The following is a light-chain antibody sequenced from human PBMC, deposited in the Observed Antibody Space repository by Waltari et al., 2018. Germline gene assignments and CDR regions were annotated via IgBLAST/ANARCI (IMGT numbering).Light chain of an antibody. J-gene: IGKJ2*01. V-gene: IGKV1-5*03. CDR1: QSISSW. Sequence: DIQMTQSPSTLSASVGDRVTITCRASQSISSWLAWYQQKPGKVPKLLIYKASSLESGVPSRFSGSGSGTEFTLTISSLQPDDFATYYCQQYNSYSGFGQGTKLEIK. CDR2: KAS. CDR3: QQYNSYSG.